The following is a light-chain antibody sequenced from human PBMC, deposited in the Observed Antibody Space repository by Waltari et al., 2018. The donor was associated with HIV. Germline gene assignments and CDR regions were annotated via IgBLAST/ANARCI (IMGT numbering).Light chain of an antibody. V-gene: IGLV3-19*01. Sequence: SSELTQDPAVSVALGQTVRLTCQGYTPRSSSASWYQQKPGQAPVLVMYDKANRPSGIPDRFSCSSSGNSVSLTITGAQAEDEAYYYCHSRDSSGNLWVFGGGTMVTVL. CDR1: TPRSSS. CDR3: HSRDSSGNLWV. CDR2: DKA. J-gene: IGLJ3*02.